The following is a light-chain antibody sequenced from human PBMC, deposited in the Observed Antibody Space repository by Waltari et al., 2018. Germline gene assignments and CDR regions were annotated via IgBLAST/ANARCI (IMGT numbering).Light chain of an antibody. Sequence: EIVMTQSPLSLPVTPGEPASIPCRSSQSLLHSNGHNSLDWSLQKPGQSPQLLIYLGSYRASGVPDRFSGSGSGTDFTLRISGVEAEDVGVYHGMQAPWTFGQGTKVEIK. CDR1: QSLLHSNGHNS. J-gene: IGKJ1*01. CDR2: LGS. CDR3: MQAPWT. V-gene: IGKV2-28*01.